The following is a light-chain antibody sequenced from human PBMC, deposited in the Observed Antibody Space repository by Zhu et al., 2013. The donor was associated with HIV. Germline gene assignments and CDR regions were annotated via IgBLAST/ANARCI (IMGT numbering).Light chain of an antibody. CDR1: QSVNTY. V-gene: IGKV3-11*01. Sequence: EIVLTQSPATLSLSPGERATLSCRASQSVNTYLAWYQQRPGQSPRLLIYDASNRATGVPARFSGSGSATDFTLTISSLEPEDFAVYYCQQRSDWPPSLTFGGGTKVEIK. CDR2: DAS. CDR3: QQRSDWPPSLT. J-gene: IGKJ4*01.